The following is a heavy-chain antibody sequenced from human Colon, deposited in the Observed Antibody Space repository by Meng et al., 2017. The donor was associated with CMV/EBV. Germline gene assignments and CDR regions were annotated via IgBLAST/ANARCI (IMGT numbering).Heavy chain of an antibody. CDR1: GFTFNNYA. Sequence: GSLRLSCAASGFTFNNYAMAWVRQAPGKGLEWVSSISGSATTTYYADSVKGRFSISRDNSKSTLSLQMNSLRAEDTAVYYCAKGLFAAGSLVYFDFWGQGTLVTVSS. CDR3: AKGLFAAGSLVYFDF. V-gene: IGHV3-23*01. D-gene: IGHD6-19*01. J-gene: IGHJ4*02. CDR2: ISGSATTT.